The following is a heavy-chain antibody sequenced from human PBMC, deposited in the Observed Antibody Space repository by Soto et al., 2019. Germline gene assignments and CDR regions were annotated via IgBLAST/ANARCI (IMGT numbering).Heavy chain of an antibody. Sequence: PSATLSLTCAVYGGSFSGYYWSWIRQPPGKGLEWIGEINHSGSTNYNPSLKSRVTISVDTSKNQFSLKLSSVTAADTAVYYCARGRPYYYGMDVWGHGTTVTVSS. CDR2: INHSGST. V-gene: IGHV4-34*01. CDR1: GGSFSGYY. CDR3: ARGRPYYYGMDV. J-gene: IGHJ6*02.